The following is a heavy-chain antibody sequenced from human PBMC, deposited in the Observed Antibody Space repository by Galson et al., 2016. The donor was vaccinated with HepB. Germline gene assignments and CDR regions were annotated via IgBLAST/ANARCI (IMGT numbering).Heavy chain of an antibody. V-gene: IGHV5-51*01. CDR1: GFSFPNYW. CDR3: ARLNAVAIAAILFDSVREDPFDY. CDR2: IYPDPDDSDY. J-gene: IGHJ4*02. D-gene: IGHD2-21*01. Sequence: QSGAEVKKPGESLKISCKGSGFSFPNYWIGWVRQMPGKGLEWMGIIYPDPDDSDYKYSPSFQGQVTIPADKSTSTAYLQWSSLKASDTAMYYCARLNAVAIAAILFDSVREDPFDYWGQGTLVIVSS.